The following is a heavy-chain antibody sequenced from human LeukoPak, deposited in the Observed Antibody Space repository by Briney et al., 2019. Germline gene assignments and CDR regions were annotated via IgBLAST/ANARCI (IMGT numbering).Heavy chain of an antibody. V-gene: IGHV3-33*08. CDR2: IWYDGSNK. CDR1: GFTFSSYG. CDR3: ARDNSYDSSGYYYVGIDY. Sequence: GGSLRPSCAASGFTFSSYGMHWVRQAPGKGLEWVAVIWYDGSNKYYADSVKGRFTISRDNSKNTLYLQMNSLRAEDTAVYYCARDNSYDSSGYYYVGIDYWGQGTLVTVSS. D-gene: IGHD3-22*01. J-gene: IGHJ4*02.